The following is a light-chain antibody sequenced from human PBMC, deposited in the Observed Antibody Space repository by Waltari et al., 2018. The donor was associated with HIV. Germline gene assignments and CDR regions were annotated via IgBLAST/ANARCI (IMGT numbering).Light chain of an antibody. CDR2: GAS. Sequence: DIQITQSPPSLSASVGQRVTITCRASQTVRSSLALYQQRPGKAPKSLVYGASKLQTEVPSRFSAGGSGTNFSLTISSLKPEDFATYICQQYYTFPRTFGRGTRVDMK. CDR1: QTVRSS. V-gene: IGKV1D-16*01. J-gene: IGKJ1*01. CDR3: QQYYTFPRT.